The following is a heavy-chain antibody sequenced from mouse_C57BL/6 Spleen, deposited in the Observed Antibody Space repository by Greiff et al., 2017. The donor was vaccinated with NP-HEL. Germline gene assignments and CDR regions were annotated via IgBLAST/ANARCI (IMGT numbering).Heavy chain of an antibody. J-gene: IGHJ2*01. CDR2: IYPNSGST. V-gene: IGHV1-64*01. CDR1: GYTFTSYW. Sequence: QVQLQQPGAELVKPGASVKLSCKASGYTFTSYWMHWVKQRPGQGLEWIGMIYPNSGSTNYNEKFKSKATLTVDKSSSTAYMQLSSLTSEDSAVYYCARSGYDYDEGAFDYWGQGTTLTVSS. CDR3: ARSGYDYDEGAFDY. D-gene: IGHD2-4*01.